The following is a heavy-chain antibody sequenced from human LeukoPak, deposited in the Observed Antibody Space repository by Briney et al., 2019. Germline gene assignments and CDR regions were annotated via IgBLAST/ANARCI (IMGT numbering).Heavy chain of an antibody. V-gene: IGHV4-59*01. Sequence: SXTLSXTCTVSGGSISSYYWSWIRQPPGKGLEWIGYIYYSGSTNYNPSLTSRVTISVDTSKNQFSLNLSSVTAADTAGDYCARDRKYYGSGSFSNWFDPWGQGTLVTVSS. D-gene: IGHD3-10*01. CDR2: IYYSGST. CDR3: ARDRKYYGSGSFSNWFDP. J-gene: IGHJ5*02. CDR1: GGSISSYY.